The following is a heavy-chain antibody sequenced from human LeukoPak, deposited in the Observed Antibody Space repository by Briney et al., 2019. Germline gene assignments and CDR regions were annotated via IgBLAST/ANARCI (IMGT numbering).Heavy chain of an antibody. CDR1: GFTFSSYA. D-gene: IGHD5-24*01. Sequence: GGSLRLSCAASGFTFSSYAMHGVRQAPGKGREWVAVISYDGSNKYYADSVKGRFTISRDNSKNTLYLQMNSLRAEDTAVYYCARGRMATIDYYYGMDVWGQGTTVTVSS. V-gene: IGHV3-30*04. CDR2: ISYDGSNK. CDR3: ARGRMATIDYYYGMDV. J-gene: IGHJ6*02.